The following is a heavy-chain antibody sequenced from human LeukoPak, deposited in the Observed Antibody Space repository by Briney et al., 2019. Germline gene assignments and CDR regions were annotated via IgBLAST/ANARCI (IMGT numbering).Heavy chain of an antibody. CDR3: ARDSVLLTTRFDY. CDR2: ISYDGSNK. CDR1: GFTFSSYG. D-gene: IGHD4-17*01. J-gene: IGHJ4*02. V-gene: IGHV3-30*19. Sequence: GGSLRLSCAASGFTFSSYGMHWVRQAPGKGLEWVAVISYDGSNKYYADSVKGRFTISRDNSKSTLYLQMNSLRAEDTAVYYCARDSVLLTTRFDYWGQGTLVTVSS.